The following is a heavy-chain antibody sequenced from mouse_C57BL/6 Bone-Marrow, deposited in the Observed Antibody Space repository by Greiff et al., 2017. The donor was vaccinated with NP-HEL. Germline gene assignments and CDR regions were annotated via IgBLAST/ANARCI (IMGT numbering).Heavy chain of an antibody. J-gene: IGHJ3*01. Sequence: QVQLQQPGAELVKPGASVKLSCKASGYTFTSYWMHWVKQRPGQGLEWIGMIHPNSGSTNYNEKFKSKATLTVDKSSSTAYMQLSSLTSEDSAVYYCAREDLYYDPWFAYWGQGTLVTVSA. V-gene: IGHV1-64*01. CDR2: IHPNSGST. CDR3: AREDLYYDPWFAY. CDR1: GYTFTSYW. D-gene: IGHD2-4*01.